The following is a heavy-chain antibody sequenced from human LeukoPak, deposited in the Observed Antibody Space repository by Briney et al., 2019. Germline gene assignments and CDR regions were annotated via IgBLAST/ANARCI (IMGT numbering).Heavy chain of an antibody. CDR3: VSPDPGYSGYDWVPDYYGMDV. D-gene: IGHD5-12*01. V-gene: IGHV1-69*04. CDR1: GGTFSSHA. Sequence: SVKVSCKASGGTFSSHAISWVRQAPGQGLEWMGRIIPSLGFANYAQKFQGRVTLTADKSTYTAYMELSSLTSEDTAVYYCVSPDPGYSGYDWVPDYYGMDVWGQGTTVTVSS. J-gene: IGHJ6*02. CDR2: IIPSLGFA.